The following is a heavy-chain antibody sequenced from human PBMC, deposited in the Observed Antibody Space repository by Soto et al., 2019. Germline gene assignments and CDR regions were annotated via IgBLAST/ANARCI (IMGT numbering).Heavy chain of an antibody. CDR1: GYSFSDYF. CDR3: ARIKWGLNYYNGMDV. CDR2: INPKTAAT. J-gene: IGHJ6*02. D-gene: IGHD1-26*01. Sequence: ASVEVSCKPSGYSFSDYFIQWVRQAPGQGLEWVAWINPKTAATNYAKKFQGRVSVTWDTSSTTAYMELTSLRPDDTAVYYCARIKWGLNYYNGMDVWGQGTTVTVSS. V-gene: IGHV1-2*02.